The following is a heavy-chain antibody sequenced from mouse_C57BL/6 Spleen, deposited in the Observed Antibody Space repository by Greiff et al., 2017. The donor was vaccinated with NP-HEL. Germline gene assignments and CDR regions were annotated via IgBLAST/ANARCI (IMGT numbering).Heavy chain of an antibody. CDR1: GYSITSGYY. Sequence: EVQLQQSGPGLVKPSQSLSLTCSVTGYSITSGYYWNWIRQFPGNKLEWMGYISYDGSNNYNPSLKNRISITRDTSKNQFFLKLTSVTTEDTATYYGARETYYGSSYVGFAYWGQGTLVTVSA. D-gene: IGHD1-1*01. V-gene: IGHV3-6*01. CDR2: ISYDGSN. J-gene: IGHJ3*01. CDR3: ARETYYGSSYVGFAY.